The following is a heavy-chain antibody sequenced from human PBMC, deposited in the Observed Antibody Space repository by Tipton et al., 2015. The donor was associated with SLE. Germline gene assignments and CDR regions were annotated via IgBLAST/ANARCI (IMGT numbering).Heavy chain of an antibody. CDR3: ARDKVDSSGWMTTDY. J-gene: IGHJ4*02. CDR1: GYTFTAYY. CDR2: INPVNGDT. D-gene: IGHD6-19*01. V-gene: IGHV1-2*02. Sequence: QLVQSGADVEKPGASVKVSCRTSGYTFTAYYLHWVRQAPGQGLEWMGWINPVNGDTKFAQKFQGRVTMTSDTSISTAYMEVSRLRSDDTAIYYCARDKVDSSGWMTTDYWGQGTLVTVSS.